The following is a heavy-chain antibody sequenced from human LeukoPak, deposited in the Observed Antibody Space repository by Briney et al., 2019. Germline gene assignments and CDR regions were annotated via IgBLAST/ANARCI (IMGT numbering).Heavy chain of an antibody. CDR1: GXTFSSYS. CDR3: ARGNSYGPNSYFDY. Sequence: GGSLRLSCAASGXTFSSYSMNWVRQAPGKGLEWVSSISSSSSYIYYADSVKGRFTISRDNAKNSLYLQMNSLRAEDTAVYYCARGNSYGPNSYFDYWGQGTLVTVSS. V-gene: IGHV3-21*01. CDR2: ISSSSSYI. D-gene: IGHD5-18*01. J-gene: IGHJ4*02.